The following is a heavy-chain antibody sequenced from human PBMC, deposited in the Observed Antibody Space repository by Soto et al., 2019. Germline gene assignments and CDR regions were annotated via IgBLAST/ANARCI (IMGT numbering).Heavy chain of an antibody. J-gene: IGHJ5*02. CDR2: ISAYNVNT. Sequence: VAPVKGSCKASGYTFTRDGSSWGRNAPGQGLEWIEWISAYNVNTNYAQKLQGRVVMTTDASTSTAFMELRSLRSDDTAVYYCARDRSGQWRVGVRNWFDPWGQGTLVTVSS. V-gene: IGHV1-18*01. CDR3: ARDRSGQWRVGVRNWFDP. D-gene: IGHD6-19*01. CDR1: GYTFTRDG.